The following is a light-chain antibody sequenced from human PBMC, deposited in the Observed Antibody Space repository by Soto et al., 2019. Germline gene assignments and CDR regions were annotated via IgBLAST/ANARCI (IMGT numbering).Light chain of an antibody. Sequence: IVLTQSPGTLSLSPGERATLSCRASQSGSSSYLAWYQQKHGQAPRLLIYGASSRATGIPDRFSGSGSGTDFTLTISSLQPDDFATYYCLQYSSHSWTFGQGTKVDIK. J-gene: IGKJ1*01. CDR1: QSGSSSY. CDR3: LQYSSHSWT. V-gene: IGKV3-20*01. CDR2: GAS.